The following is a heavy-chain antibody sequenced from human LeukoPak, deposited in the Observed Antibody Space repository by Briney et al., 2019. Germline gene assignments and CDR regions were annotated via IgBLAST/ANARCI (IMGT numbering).Heavy chain of an antibody. CDR2: ISGSGSGT. CDR1: GFTFSSYA. Sequence: GGSLRLSCAASGFTFSSYAMSWVRQAPGKGLEWVSAISGSGSGTYYADSVKGRFTISRDNSKNTLYLQINSLRAEDTAVYYCARYNSGWSIPLDSWGQGTLVTVSS. J-gene: IGHJ4*02. CDR3: ARYNSGWSIPLDS. D-gene: IGHD6-19*01. V-gene: IGHV3-23*01.